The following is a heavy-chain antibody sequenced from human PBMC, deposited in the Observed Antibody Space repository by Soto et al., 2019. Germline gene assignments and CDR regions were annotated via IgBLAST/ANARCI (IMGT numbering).Heavy chain of an antibody. Sequence: QVQLQQWGAGLLKPSETLSLTCAVYGGSSSGYYWSWIRQPPGKGLEWIGEINHSGSTNYNPSLKSRVTISVDTSKNQFSLKLSSVTAADTAVYYCARERRGVPATAAPHFDYWGQGTLVTVSS. CDR2: INHSGST. CDR1: GGSSSGYY. CDR3: ARERRGVPATAAPHFDY. V-gene: IGHV4-34*01. J-gene: IGHJ4*02. D-gene: IGHD2-2*01.